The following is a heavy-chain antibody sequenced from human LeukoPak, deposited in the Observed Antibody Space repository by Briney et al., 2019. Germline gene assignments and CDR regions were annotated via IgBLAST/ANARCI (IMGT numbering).Heavy chain of an antibody. Sequence: ASVKVSCKASGYTFTGYYMHWVRQAPGQGLEWMGWINPNSGCTNYAQKFQGRVTMTRDTSISTAYMELSRLRSDDTAVYYCARAIIYDSSEFDPWGQGTLVTVSS. D-gene: IGHD3-22*01. J-gene: IGHJ5*02. CDR3: ARAIIYDSSEFDP. CDR2: INPNSGCT. V-gene: IGHV1-2*02. CDR1: GYTFTGYY.